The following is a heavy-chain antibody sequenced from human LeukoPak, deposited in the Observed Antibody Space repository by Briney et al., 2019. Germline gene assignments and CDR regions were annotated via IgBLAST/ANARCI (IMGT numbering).Heavy chain of an antibody. CDR2: IFPGDSAT. D-gene: IGHD3-22*01. Sequence: GEPLKISCKGSGDSFTTYWIGWVRQMPGKGLEWMGIIFPGDSATKYSPSFQGQVTISADKSISTAYLQWSSLKASDTAMYYCARHKYDSSGYREGFDYWGQGTLVTVSS. CDR3: ARHKYDSSGYREGFDY. V-gene: IGHV5-51*01. CDR1: GDSFTTYW. J-gene: IGHJ4*02.